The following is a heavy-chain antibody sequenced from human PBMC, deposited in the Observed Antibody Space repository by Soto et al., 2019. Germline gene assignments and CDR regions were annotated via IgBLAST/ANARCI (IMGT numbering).Heavy chain of an antibody. Sequence: VQLVESGGGLVHPGGSLKLSCAASGFNFDTEPMNWVRQAPGKGLEWVSNIRSGGSATSYAESVKGRFTISRDNGKNSLYLQINSLRDEDTFVYFCVRDVNWGFDSWGQGTLFTVSS. J-gene: IGHJ5*01. CDR1: GFNFDTEP. CDR2: IRSGGSAT. CDR3: VRDVNWGFDS. V-gene: IGHV3-48*02. D-gene: IGHD7-27*01.